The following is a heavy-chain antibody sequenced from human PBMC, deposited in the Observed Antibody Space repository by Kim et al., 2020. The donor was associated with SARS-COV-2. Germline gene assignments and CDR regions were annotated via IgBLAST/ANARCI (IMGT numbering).Heavy chain of an antibody. J-gene: IGHJ6*02. V-gene: IGHV4-34*01. D-gene: IGHD4-17*01. Sequence: SETLSLTCAVYGGSFSGYYWSWIRQPPGKGLEWIGEINHSGSTNYNPSLKSRVTISVDTSKNQFSLKLSSVTAADTAVYYCARSHTVTTFYYYYYGMDVWGQGTTVTVSS. CDR2: INHSGST. CDR1: GGSFSGYY. CDR3: ARSHTVTTFYYYYYGMDV.